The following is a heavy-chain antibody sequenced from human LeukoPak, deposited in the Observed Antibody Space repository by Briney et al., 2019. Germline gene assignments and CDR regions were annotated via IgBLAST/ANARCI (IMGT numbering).Heavy chain of an antibody. D-gene: IGHD3-22*01. CDR1: GYSFTSYS. CDR3: ARHYDSSGYYSDY. J-gene: IGHJ4*02. CDR2: VFPGDSDT. V-gene: IGHV5-51*01. Sequence: GVSLKISCKGPGYSFTSYSIGWARSMPGKGLEWMGIVFPGDSDTRYSPSFQCQATISADKSISTAYLQWSSLKASDTAMYYCARHYDSSGYYSDYWGQGTLVTVSS.